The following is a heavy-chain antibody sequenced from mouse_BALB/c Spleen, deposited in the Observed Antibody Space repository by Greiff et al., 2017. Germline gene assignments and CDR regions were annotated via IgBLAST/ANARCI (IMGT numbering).Heavy chain of an antibody. V-gene: IGHV14-3*02. CDR2: IDPANGNT. Sequence: VQLQQSGAELVKPGASVKLSCTASGFNIKDTYMHWVKQRPEQGLEWIGRIDPANGNTKYDPKFQGKATIAADTSSNTAYLQLSSLTSEDTAVYYCANYGSIYWYFDVWGEGTTVTVSS. J-gene: IGHJ1*01. D-gene: IGHD1-1*01. CDR3: ANYGSIYWYFDV. CDR1: GFNIKDTY.